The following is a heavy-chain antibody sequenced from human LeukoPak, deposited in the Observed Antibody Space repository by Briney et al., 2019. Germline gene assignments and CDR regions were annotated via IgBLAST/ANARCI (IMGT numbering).Heavy chain of an antibody. V-gene: IGHV3-23*01. CDR2: ITGSGVTT. CDR3: AKDGTTVITNSFDY. D-gene: IGHD4-23*01. Sequence: GGSLRLSCAASGFTLSHAWMSWVRQAPGKGLEWVSAITGSGVTTYYADSVKGRFTISRDNSKNTLYLQMNSLRAEDTALYYCAKDGTTVITNSFDYWGQGTLVTVSS. CDR1: GFTLSHA. J-gene: IGHJ5*01.